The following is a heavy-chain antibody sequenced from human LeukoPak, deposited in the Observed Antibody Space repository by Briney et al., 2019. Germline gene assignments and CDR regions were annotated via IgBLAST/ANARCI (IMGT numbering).Heavy chain of an antibody. CDR2: INPNSGGT. D-gene: IGHD2-2*02. J-gene: IGHJ4*02. V-gene: IGHV1-2*02. Sequence: ASVKVSCKASGYTFTGFYIHWVRQAPGQGLEWMGWINPNSGGTNYAQKFQGGVTMTRDTSISTAYMELGRLRSDDTAVFYCATSMAYCTGTTCYTIWAFDNWGQGTLVTVPS. CDR3: ATSMAYCTGTTCYTIWAFDN. CDR1: GYTFTGFY.